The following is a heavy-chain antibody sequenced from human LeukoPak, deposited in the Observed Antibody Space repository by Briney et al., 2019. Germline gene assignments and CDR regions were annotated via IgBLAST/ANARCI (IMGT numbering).Heavy chain of an antibody. Sequence: SVTVSCKASGGTFSSYAISWVRQAPGQGLEWMGGIIPIFGTANYAQKFQGRVTITADESTSTAYMELSSLRSEDTAVYYCARAAFNYDSSGYYPRDYYGMDVWGQGTTVTVSS. V-gene: IGHV1-69*01. J-gene: IGHJ6*02. D-gene: IGHD3-22*01. CDR1: GGTFSSYA. CDR3: ARAAFNYDSSGYYPRDYYGMDV. CDR2: IIPIFGTA.